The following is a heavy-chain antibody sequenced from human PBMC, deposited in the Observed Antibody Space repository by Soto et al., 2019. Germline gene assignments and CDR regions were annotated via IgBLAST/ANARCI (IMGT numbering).Heavy chain of an antibody. CDR2: IFSSGGT. V-gene: IGHV4-4*08. J-gene: IGHJ6*02. CDR3: ARGGSRKYARIGFYYGMDV. CDR1: GGSISTYY. D-gene: IGHD2-2*01. Sequence: PSETLSLTCSVSGGSISTYYWSWIRQSPGKGLEFIGCIFSSGGTNYNPALKSRITISRDTSKNQFSLKLSSVTAADTAVYYCARGGSRKYARIGFYYGMDVWGQGTTVTVSS.